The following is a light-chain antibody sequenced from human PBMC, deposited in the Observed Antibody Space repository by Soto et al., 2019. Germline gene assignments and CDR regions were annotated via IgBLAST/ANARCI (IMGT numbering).Light chain of an antibody. CDR2: DVF. J-gene: IGKJ3*01. Sequence: EIVLTQSPATLSLSPGERATLSCRASETVNSYLAWYQQKPGQAPRLLIYDVFKRATGIPARFSGCGSGTDFTLAISSLEPDDFAVYYCQHRSSWPFTFGPGTKVEIK. V-gene: IGKV3-11*01. CDR3: QHRSSWPFT. CDR1: ETVNSY.